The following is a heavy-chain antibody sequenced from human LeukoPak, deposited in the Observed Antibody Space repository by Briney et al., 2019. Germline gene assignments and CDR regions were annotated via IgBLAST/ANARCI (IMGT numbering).Heavy chain of an antibody. CDR3: ARELGRRDGYNDALDY. D-gene: IGHD5-24*01. Sequence: SETLSLTCAVSGGSISSGGYSWSWIRQPPGKGLEWIGYIYHSGSTYYNPSLKSRVTISVDRSKNQFSLKLSSVTAADTAVYYCARELGRRDGYNDALDYWGQGTLVTVSS. CDR2: IYHSGST. J-gene: IGHJ4*02. V-gene: IGHV4-30-2*01. CDR1: GGSISSGGYS.